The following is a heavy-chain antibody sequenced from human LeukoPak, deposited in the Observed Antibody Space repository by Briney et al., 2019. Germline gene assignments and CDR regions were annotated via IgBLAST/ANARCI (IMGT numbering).Heavy chain of an antibody. CDR3: ARDQGYCGGDCYSD. CDR1: GGTFSSYA. V-gene: IGHV1-69*13. Sequence: ASVKVSCKASGGTFSSYAISWVRQAPGQGLEWMGGIIPIFGTANYAQKFQGRVTITADESTSTAYMELSSLRSEDTAVYYCARDQGYCGGDCYSDWGQGTLVTVSS. CDR2: IIPIFGTA. J-gene: IGHJ4*02. D-gene: IGHD2-21*02.